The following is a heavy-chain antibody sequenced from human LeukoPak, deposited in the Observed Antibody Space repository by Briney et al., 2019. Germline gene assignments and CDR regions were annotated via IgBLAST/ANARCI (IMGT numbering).Heavy chain of an antibody. V-gene: IGHV3-7*01. CDR3: AGGSGWLIYH. J-gene: IGHJ5*02. Sequence: PGGSLRLSCAASGFTFSSYWMNWVRHPPGKGLEWVAGIKQDGSETLYVDSVRGRFTISRDNAQNSLYLQMNSLRTEDTAVYYCAGGSGWLIYHWGQGTLVAVSP. CDR2: IKQDGSET. D-gene: IGHD6-13*01. CDR1: GFTFSSYW.